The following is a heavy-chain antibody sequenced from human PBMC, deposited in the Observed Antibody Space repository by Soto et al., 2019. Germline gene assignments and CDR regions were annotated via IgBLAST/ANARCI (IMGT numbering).Heavy chain of an antibody. D-gene: IGHD1-26*01. Sequence: GGSLRLSCAASGFTYSTYTMHWVRQTPGKGLEWVAIISYDGSHKEYADSVKGRFAISRDNSENTLYLQMNNLGVEDTALYYCATSASSDHWGQGTQVTVSS. CDR3: ATSASSDH. J-gene: IGHJ4*02. CDR2: ISYDGSHK. V-gene: IGHV3-30*03. CDR1: GFTYSTYT.